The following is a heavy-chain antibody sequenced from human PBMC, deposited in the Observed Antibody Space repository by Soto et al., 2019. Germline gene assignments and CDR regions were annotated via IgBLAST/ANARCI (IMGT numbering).Heavy chain of an antibody. D-gene: IGHD3-22*01. J-gene: IGHJ4*02. CDR2: IRSKADNYAT. CDR1: GFTFSGSA. V-gene: IGHV3-73*01. Sequence: GGSLRLSCAASGFTFSGSAMHWVRQASGKGLEWVGRIRSKADNYATSYAASVKGRFTISRDDSKNTAYLQMDSLKTEDTAVYYCTERGKYDNRVFDYWSQGTLVTVSS. CDR3: TERGKYDNRVFDY.